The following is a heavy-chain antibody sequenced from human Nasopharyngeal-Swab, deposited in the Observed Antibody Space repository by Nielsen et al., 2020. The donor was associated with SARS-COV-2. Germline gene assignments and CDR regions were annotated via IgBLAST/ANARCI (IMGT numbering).Heavy chain of an antibody. CDR3: VRDDGGSYLLDY. CDR1: GYTFTNYA. V-gene: IGHV1-3*04. J-gene: IGHJ4*02. CDR2: INTDNGDT. Sequence: AAVKVSCKASGYTFTNYAIHWVRQAPGQRTEWRAWINTDNGDTRYSPKFQGRVIVTRDTSATTGYMGLSSLTSEDTAMYYCVRDDGGSYLLDYWGQGTLVTVSS. D-gene: IGHD1-26*01.